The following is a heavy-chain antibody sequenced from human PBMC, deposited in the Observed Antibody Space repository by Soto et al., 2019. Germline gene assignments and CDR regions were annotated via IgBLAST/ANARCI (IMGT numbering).Heavy chain of an antibody. CDR1: GGSISSYY. Sequence: PSETLSLTCTVSGGSISSYYWSWIRQPPGKGLEWIGYIYYSGSTNYNPSLKSRVTISVDTSKNQFSLKLSSVTAADTAVYYCAREEKGKGSSSSFYYYYYMDVWGKGTTVTVSS. V-gene: IGHV4-59*01. CDR2: IYYSGST. D-gene: IGHD6-6*01. J-gene: IGHJ6*03. CDR3: AREEKGKGSSSSFYYYYYMDV.